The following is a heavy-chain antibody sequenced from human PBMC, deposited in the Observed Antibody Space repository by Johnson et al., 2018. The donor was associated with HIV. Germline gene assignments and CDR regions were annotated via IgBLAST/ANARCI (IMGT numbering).Heavy chain of an antibody. CDR3: ARDRRSSFDI. V-gene: IGHV3-30*04. D-gene: IGHD6-6*01. Sequence: QVQLVESGGSVVQPGRSLRLSCAASGFTFSGYAINWVRQAPGKGLEWVAVISYDGSNKYYADSVKGRFTISRDNSKTTLFLHINSLRAEDTAVYYCARDRRSSFDIWGQGTMVAVSS. CDR1: GFTFSGYA. J-gene: IGHJ3*02. CDR2: ISYDGSNK.